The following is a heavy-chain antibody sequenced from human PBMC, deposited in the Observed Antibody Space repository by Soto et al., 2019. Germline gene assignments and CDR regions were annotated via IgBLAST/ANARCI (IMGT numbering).Heavy chain of an antibody. Sequence: QVQLVESGGGVVQPGRSLRLSCAASGFTFSSYGMHWVRQAPGKGLECVAVISYDGSNKYYAESVKGRFTISRDNSKNPLYPQMNSLRAEDTAVYYCAKGYTYYYDSSGYYSGDYFDYWGQGTLVTVSS. CDR3: AKGYTYYYDSSGYYSGDYFDY. J-gene: IGHJ4*02. CDR2: ISYDGSNK. V-gene: IGHV3-30*18. D-gene: IGHD3-22*01. CDR1: GFTFSSYG.